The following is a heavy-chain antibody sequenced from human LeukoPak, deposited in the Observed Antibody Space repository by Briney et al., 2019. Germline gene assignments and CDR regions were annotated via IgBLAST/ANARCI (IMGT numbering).Heavy chain of an antibody. CDR3: AKRTGLDGFDI. CDR2: INAGGGAT. V-gene: IGHV3-23*01. J-gene: IGHJ3*02. CDR1: GFTFSSYA. Sequence: PGGSLRLSCAASGFTFSSYAMSWVRQAPGKGLEWVSAINAGGGATWYADSVKGRFTASRDNSKNTLFLQMNSMRAEDTAVYYCAKRTGLDGFDIWGQGTMVTVS.